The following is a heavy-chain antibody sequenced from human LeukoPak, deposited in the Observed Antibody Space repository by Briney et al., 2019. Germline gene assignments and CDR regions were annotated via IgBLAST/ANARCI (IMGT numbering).Heavy chain of an antibody. J-gene: IGHJ4*02. CDR3: ARDVLHAGYYDILTGYSEYYFDY. V-gene: IGHV3-21*01. CDR1: GFALKSYS. CDR2: ISSTSAYI. Sequence: PGGSLRLSCAGSGFALKSYSLTWVRQAPGKGLEWVSSISSTSAYIHYADSVKGRFTISRDNAKNSLYLQMNSLRAEDTAVYYCARDVLHAGYYDILTGYSEYYFDYWGQGTLVTVSS. D-gene: IGHD3-9*01.